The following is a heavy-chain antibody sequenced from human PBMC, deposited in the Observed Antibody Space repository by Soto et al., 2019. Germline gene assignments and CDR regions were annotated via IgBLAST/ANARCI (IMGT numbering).Heavy chain of an antibody. CDR2: LNPNTGNS. CDR3: ARRAETNGWNGFGADKYYFDF. CDR1: GYTFTSYD. J-gene: IGHJ4*02. Sequence: ASVKVSCKASGYTFTSYDIYWVRQATGQGLEWMGWLNPNTGNSGYAQKFQGRITVTSNTSINTVHMELSSLRSEDTAVYYCARRAETNGWNGFGADKYYFDFWGQGTLVTVSS. V-gene: IGHV1-8*01. D-gene: IGHD1-1*01.